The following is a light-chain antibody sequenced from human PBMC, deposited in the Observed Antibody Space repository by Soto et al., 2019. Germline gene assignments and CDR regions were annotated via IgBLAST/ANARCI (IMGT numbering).Light chain of an antibody. CDR1: SSDVGAYNY. J-gene: IGLJ3*02. V-gene: IGLV2-11*01. Sequence: QSALTQPRSVSGSPGQSVTISCTGTSSDVGAYNYVSWYQQHPGKAPKLMIYDVSQRPSGVPDRFSGSKSGNTASLTISGLQADDEADYYCCSYAGSYTLLFGGGTKVTVL. CDR3: CSYAGSYTLL. CDR2: DVS.